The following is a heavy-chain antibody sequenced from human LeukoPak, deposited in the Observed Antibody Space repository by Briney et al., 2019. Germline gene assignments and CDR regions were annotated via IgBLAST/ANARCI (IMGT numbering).Heavy chain of an antibody. CDR1: GFTFSSYA. J-gene: IGHJ1*01. CDR3: AKNHCSSTSCYDGALAEYFQH. Sequence: GGSLRLSCAASGFTFSSYAMSWVRQAPGKGLEWVSAISGSGGSTYYADSVKGRFTISRDNSKNTLYLQMNSLRAEDTAVYYCAKNHCSSTSCYDGALAEYFQHWGQGTLVTVSS. CDR2: ISGSGGST. D-gene: IGHD2-2*01. V-gene: IGHV3-23*01.